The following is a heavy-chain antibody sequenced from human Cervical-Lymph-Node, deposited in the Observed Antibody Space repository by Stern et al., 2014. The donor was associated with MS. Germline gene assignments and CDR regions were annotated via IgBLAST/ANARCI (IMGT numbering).Heavy chain of an antibody. V-gene: IGHV4-59*01. CDR1: GAPIPNYS. Sequence: QLPASGPRLVPPPPPLSLTCTVSGAPIPNYSSRWLRHPPGKGLEWIGYIYYSGSTNYNPSLKSRVTISVDTSKNQFSLKLSSVTAADTAVYYCARDKGMFFLWGQGTLVTVSS. J-gene: IGHJ4*01. CDR3: ARDKGMFFL. CDR2: IYYSGST. D-gene: IGHD2/OR15-2a*01.